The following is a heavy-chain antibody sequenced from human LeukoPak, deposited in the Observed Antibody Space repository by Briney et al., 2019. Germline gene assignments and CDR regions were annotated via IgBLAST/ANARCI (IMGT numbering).Heavy chain of an antibody. CDR1: VFTFSDYD. Sequence: PGGSLRLSCAASVFTFSDYDISWSRQAPGKGLQWVSYISSIISYTNYADSVKCRFTISRDNAKTSLYLQMNSLRAEDTAVYSCARVGSLNYYDSSGYYSPYGMDVWGQGTTVTVSS. CDR2: ISSIISYT. V-gene: IGHV3-11*06. CDR3: ARVGSLNYYDSSGYYSPYGMDV. D-gene: IGHD3-22*01. J-gene: IGHJ6*02.